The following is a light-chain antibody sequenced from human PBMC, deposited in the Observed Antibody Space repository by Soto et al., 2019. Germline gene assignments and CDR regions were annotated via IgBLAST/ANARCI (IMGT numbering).Light chain of an antibody. CDR3: CSYAGSPTFPWV. Sequence: QSVLTQPASVSGSPGQSITISCTGTSSDIGSYNLVSWFQQHPGTAPKLIIYEVTKRPSGVSPRFSGSKSGNTASLTISGLQAEDEAYYHCCSYAGSPTFPWVFGGGTKVTVL. CDR2: EVT. J-gene: IGLJ3*02. V-gene: IGLV2-23*02. CDR1: SSDIGSYNL.